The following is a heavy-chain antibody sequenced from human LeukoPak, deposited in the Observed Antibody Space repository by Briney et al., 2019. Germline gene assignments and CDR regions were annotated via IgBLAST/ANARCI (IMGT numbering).Heavy chain of an antibody. V-gene: IGHV1-69*13. CDR1: GGTFSSYA. Sequence: GASVKVSCKASGGTFSSYAISWVRQAPGQGLEWMGGNIPIFGTANYAQKFQGRVTITADESTSTGYMELSSLRSEDTAVYYCASKRGYSYGLDYWGQGTLVTVSS. CDR2: NIPIFGTA. J-gene: IGHJ4*02. CDR3: ASKRGYSYGLDY. D-gene: IGHD5-18*01.